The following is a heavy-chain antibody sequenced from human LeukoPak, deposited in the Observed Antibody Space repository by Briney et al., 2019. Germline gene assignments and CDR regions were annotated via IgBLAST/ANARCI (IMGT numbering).Heavy chain of an antibody. D-gene: IGHD6-19*01. CDR3: ARDAQWLVPEGYFYYMDV. V-gene: IGHV3-21*01. Sequence: GGSLRLSCAGSGFTFSRYSMNRFCETPGKGLERVSSISSRRTNIFYADSVKGRFTISRDNAKNSLYLQMNSLGAEDTAVYYCARDAQWLVPEGYFYYMDVWGKGTTVTVSS. CDR2: ISSRRTNI. J-gene: IGHJ6*03. CDR1: GFTFSRYS.